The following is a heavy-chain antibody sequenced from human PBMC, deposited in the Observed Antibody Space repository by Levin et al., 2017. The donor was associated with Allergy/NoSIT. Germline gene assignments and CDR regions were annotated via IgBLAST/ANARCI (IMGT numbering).Heavy chain of an antibody. CDR2: ISGSGGST. D-gene: IGHD4-17*01. Sequence: GGSLRLSCAASEFTFSNYAMSWVRQAPGKGLEWVSAISGSGGSTYYADSVKGRFTISRDNSKNTLYLQMNSLRADDTAVYYCAKGSTVRRCDYWGQGTLVTVSS. V-gene: IGHV3-23*01. CDR3: AKGSTVRRCDY. J-gene: IGHJ4*02. CDR1: EFTFSNYA.